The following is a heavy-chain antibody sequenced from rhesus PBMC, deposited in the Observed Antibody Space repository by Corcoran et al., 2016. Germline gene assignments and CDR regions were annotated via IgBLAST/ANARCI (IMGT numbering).Heavy chain of an antibody. CDR3: AKTTAGAADY. CDR1: GFTFTYYG. CDR2: ITNGGGST. D-gene: IGHD3S6*01. J-gene: IGHJ4*01. Sequence: EVQLVESGGGLVQPGGSLRLSCAASGFTFTYYGMSWVRQAPGKGLEWVSNITNGGGSTYYADSVKGRFSISRDNSKNTLSLQMNSLRTDATAVYYCAKTTAGAADYWGQGVLVTVSS. V-gene: IGHV3S5*01.